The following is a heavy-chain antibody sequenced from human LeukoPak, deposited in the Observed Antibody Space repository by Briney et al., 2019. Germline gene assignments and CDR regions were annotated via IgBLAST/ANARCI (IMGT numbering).Heavy chain of an antibody. Sequence: GGSLRLSCAASGFTFSDYYMSWIRQAPGKGLEWVSAISGSGGSTYYADSVKGRFTISRDNSKNTLYLQMNSLRAEDTALYYCARDLKGHFWSGITYYYYYYMDVWGKGTTVTVSS. J-gene: IGHJ6*03. CDR2: ISGSGGST. CDR3: ARDLKGHFWSGITYYYYYYMDV. D-gene: IGHD3-3*01. CDR1: GFTFSDYY. V-gene: IGHV3-23*01.